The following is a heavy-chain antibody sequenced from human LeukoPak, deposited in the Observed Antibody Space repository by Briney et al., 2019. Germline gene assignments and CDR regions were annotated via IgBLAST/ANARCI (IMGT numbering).Heavy chain of an antibody. CDR3: ARIPRDIVVVPAAIRGWFDP. D-gene: IGHD2-2*02. V-gene: IGHV4-59*01. CDR1: GGSISSYY. CDR2: IYYSGST. Sequence: PSETLSLTCTVSGGSISSYYWSWIRQPPGKGLEWIGYIYYSGSTNYNPSLKSRVTISVDTSKNQFSLKLSSVTAADTAVYYCARIPRDIVVVPAAIRGWFDPWGQGTLVTVSS. J-gene: IGHJ5*02.